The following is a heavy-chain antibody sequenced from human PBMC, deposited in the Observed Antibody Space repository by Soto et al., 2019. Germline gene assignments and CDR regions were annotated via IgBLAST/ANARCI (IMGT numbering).Heavy chain of an antibody. V-gene: IGHV1-69*13. CDR1: GGTFSSYA. CDR2: IIPIFGTA. Sequence: SVKVSCKASGGTFSSYASSWVRQAPGQGLEWMGGIIPIFGTANYAQKFQGRVTITADESTSTAYMELSSLRSEDTAVYYCAGVPVAPAGTSAFDIFCRGIMITF. J-gene: IGHJ3*02. D-gene: IGHD6-19*01. CDR3: AGVPVAPAGTSAFDI.